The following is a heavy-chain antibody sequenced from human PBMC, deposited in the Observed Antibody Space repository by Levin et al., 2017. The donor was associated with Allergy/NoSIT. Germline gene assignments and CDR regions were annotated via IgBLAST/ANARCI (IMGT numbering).Heavy chain of an antibody. CDR3: AKKAGYSSSWVFDF. CDR1: GFTFSSSA. J-gene: IGHJ4*02. D-gene: IGHD6-13*01. Sequence: LSLTCDASGFTFSSSAMGWARQVPGKGLEWVSTITGPGGDTYYADSVKGRFRISRDNSKDTLYLQMNSLRVDDTALYYCAKKAGYSSSWVFDFWGQGTLVTVSS. V-gene: IGHV3-23*01. CDR2: ITGPGGDT.